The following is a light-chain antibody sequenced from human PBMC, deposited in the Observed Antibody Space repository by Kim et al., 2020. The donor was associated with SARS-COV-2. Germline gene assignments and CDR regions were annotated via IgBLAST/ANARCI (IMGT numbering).Light chain of an antibody. Sequence: SYELTQPPSVSVSPGQTASITCSGYKLGDKYVSWYQQKPGQSPVMVIYQDNQRPSGLPERFSGANSGNTATLTISGTQAMVEADYYCQACNVSTHSYVFG. CDR2: QDN. V-gene: IGLV3-1*01. CDR3: QACNVSTHSYV. CDR1: KLGDKY. J-gene: IGLJ1*01.